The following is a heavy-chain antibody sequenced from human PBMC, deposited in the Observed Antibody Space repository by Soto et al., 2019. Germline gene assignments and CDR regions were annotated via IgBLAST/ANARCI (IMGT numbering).Heavy chain of an antibody. CDR2: IYYSGST. Sequence: SETLSLTCTVSGGSISSSSYYWGWIRQPPGKGLEWIGSIYYSGSTYYNPSLKSRVTISVDTSKNQFSLKLSSVTAADTAVYYCARVNTMVRGAAGGVYYHYYMDVWGKGTTVTVS. D-gene: IGHD3-10*01. CDR1: GGSISSSSYY. V-gene: IGHV4-39*07. CDR3: ARVNTMVRGAAGGVYYHYYMDV. J-gene: IGHJ6*03.